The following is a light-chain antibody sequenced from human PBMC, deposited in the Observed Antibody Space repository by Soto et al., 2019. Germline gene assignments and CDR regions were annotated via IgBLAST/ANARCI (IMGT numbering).Light chain of an antibody. CDR1: QTISSW. Sequence: DLHIAQSPSPLCGTVWDRGTIPCRASQTISSWLAWYQQKPGKAPKLLIYKASTLKSGVPSRFSGSGSGTEFTLTISSLQPDDFATYYCQHYNSYSEAFGQGTKVDI. V-gene: IGKV1-5*03. J-gene: IGKJ1*01. CDR3: QHYNSYSEA. CDR2: KAS.